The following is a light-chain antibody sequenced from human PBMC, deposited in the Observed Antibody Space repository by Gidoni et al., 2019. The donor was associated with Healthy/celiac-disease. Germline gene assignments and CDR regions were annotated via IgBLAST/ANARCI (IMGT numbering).Light chain of an antibody. CDR2: SNN. J-gene: IGLJ3*02. CDR3: AAWDDSLNGLNWV. Sequence: HSVLTQPPPASGTPGPRVTISCSGSSSNIGSNNVNRYQQLPGTAPKLLIYSNNQRPSGVPDRFSGSKSGTSASLAISGLQSEDEADYYCAAWDDSLNGLNWVFGGGTKLTVL. CDR1: SSNIGSNN. V-gene: IGLV1-44*01.